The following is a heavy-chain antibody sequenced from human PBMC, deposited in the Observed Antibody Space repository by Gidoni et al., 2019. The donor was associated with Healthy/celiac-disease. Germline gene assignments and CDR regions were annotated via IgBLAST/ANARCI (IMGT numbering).Heavy chain of an antibody. CDR2: IYYSGST. V-gene: IGHV4-59*01. J-gene: IGHJ3*02. CDR3: ARDRGVVAAHDAFDI. Sequence: QVQLQESGPGLVKPSETLSLTCTVSGGSISSYSWSWIRQPPGKGLEWIGYIYYSGSTNYTPSLKSRVTISVDTSKNQFSLKLSSVTAADTAVYYCARDRGVVAAHDAFDIWGQGTMVTVSS. CDR1: GGSISSYS. D-gene: IGHD2-15*01.